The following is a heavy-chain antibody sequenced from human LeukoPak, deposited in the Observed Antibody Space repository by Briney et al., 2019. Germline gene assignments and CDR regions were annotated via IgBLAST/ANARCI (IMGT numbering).Heavy chain of an antibody. V-gene: IGHV3-7*03. CDR2: IKEDGSEE. CDR3: ASRATVTTDRFWFDP. Sequence: GGSLRLSCVASGFTFSNYWMNWVRQAPGKGLEWVASIKEDGSEEHYVDSMKGRFTISRDNAKNSLYLQMNSLRAEDTAVYYCASRATVTTDRFWFDPWGQGTLVTVSS. CDR1: GFTFSNYW. D-gene: IGHD4-11*01. J-gene: IGHJ5*02.